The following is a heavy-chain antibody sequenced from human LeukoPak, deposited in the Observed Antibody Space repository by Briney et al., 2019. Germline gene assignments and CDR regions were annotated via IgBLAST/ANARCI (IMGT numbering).Heavy chain of an antibody. CDR3: ARGLQALPAAVADY. CDR2: ISGTGVGT. V-gene: IGHV3-23*01. D-gene: IGHD2-2*01. CDR1: GFTFSSYA. Sequence: PGGSLRLSCAASGFTFSSYAMSWVRQAPGKGPEWVPAISGTGVGTYYADSVTGRFTISRDDAENTLYLHMNSLRAEDTAVYYCARGLQALPAAVADYWGQGTLVTVSS. J-gene: IGHJ4*02.